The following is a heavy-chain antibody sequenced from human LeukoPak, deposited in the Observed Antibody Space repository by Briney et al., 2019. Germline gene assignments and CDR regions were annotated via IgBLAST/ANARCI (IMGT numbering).Heavy chain of an antibody. CDR2: IANGRT. J-gene: IGHJ4*02. CDR1: GDAISTYY. V-gene: IGHV4-4*08. CDR3: ARDKAHSYGYYFDP. Sequence: PSETLSLTCTVSGDAISTYYWNWIRQTPGKGLEWVGHIANGRTDYNPSLKSRAIISVDTSKNQISLRLTSVTAPDTAVYYCARDKAHSYGYYFDPWGPGTQVLVSS. D-gene: IGHD3-10*01.